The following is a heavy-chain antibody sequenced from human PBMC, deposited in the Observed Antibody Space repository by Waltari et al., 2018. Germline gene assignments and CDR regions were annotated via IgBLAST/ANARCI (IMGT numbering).Heavy chain of an antibody. J-gene: IGHJ6*02. Sequence: QVQLVQSGGEVKKPGASVRVSCKASGYSFASYGISWVRQAPGQGLEWMGWISVYNGKTNYAQNLQGRVSMTTDTSTRTAYMELRSLRSDDSAVYYCARDIAESSDYYGMDVWGQGTTVVVSS. CDR1: GYSFASYG. V-gene: IGHV1-18*01. CDR3: ARDIAESSDYYGMDV. CDR2: ISVYNGKT. D-gene: IGHD2-15*01.